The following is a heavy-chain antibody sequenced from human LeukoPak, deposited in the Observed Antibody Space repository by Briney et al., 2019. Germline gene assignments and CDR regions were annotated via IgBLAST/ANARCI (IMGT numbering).Heavy chain of an antibody. Sequence: SETLSLTCAVYGGSFSGYYWSWIRQPPGKGLEWIGEINHSGSTNYNPSLKSRVTISVDTSKNQFSLKLSSVTAADTAVYYCASVYSGYDLALAYCGGDCYFGWFDPWGQGTLVTASS. D-gene: IGHD2-21*02. CDR1: GGSFSGYY. CDR3: ASVYSGYDLALAYCGGDCYFGWFDP. J-gene: IGHJ5*02. V-gene: IGHV4-34*01. CDR2: INHSGST.